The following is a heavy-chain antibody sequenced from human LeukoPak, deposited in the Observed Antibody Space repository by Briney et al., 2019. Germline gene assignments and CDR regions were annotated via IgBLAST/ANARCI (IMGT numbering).Heavy chain of an antibody. J-gene: IGHJ4*02. CDR3: ARDSGSRTFDY. V-gene: IGHV3-33*01. CDR2: IWYDGSNK. Sequence: PGGSLRLSCAASGFTFSSYGMHWVRQAPGKGLEWVAVIWYDGSNKYYADSVKGRFTISRDNSKNTLYLQMNSLRAEDTAVYYCARDSGSRTFDYWGQGTLVTVSS. CDR1: GFTFSSYG. D-gene: IGHD1-26*01.